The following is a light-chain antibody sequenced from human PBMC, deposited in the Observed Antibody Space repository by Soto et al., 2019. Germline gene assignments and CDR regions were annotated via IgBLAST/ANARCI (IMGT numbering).Light chain of an antibody. J-gene: IGKJ1*01. CDR1: QSVSSSY. CDR2: GAS. CDR3: QQYGSSPQT. Sequence: EIVLTQSPGTLSLSPGARVPLSCRASQSVSSSYLAWYQQKPGQAPRLLIYGASSRATGIPDRFSGSGSGTDFTLTISRLEPEDFAVYYCQQYGSSPQTFGQGTKVDIK. V-gene: IGKV3-20*01.